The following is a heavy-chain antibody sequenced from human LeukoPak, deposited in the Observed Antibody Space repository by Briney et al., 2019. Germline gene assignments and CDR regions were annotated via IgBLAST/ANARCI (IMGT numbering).Heavy chain of an antibody. J-gene: IGHJ4*02. CDR2: IYYSGST. Sequence: SETLSLTCTVSGGSIGSGGYYWSWIRQHPGKGLEWIGYIYYSGSTYYNPSLKSRVTISVDTSKNQFSLKLSSVTAADTAVYYCARHSGSYDPDYWGQGTLVTVSS. V-gene: IGHV4-31*03. D-gene: IGHD1-26*01. CDR1: GGSIGSGGYY. CDR3: ARHSGSYDPDY.